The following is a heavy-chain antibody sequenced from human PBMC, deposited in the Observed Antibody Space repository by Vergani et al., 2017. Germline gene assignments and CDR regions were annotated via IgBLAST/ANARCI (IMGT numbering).Heavy chain of an antibody. CDR3: AKVSPLSGYYDY. J-gene: IGHJ4*02. CDR2: ISYDGSNK. CDR1: GFPFSSYG. Sequence: VQLLESGGGLVQPGGSLRLSCAASGFPFSSYGMHWVRQAPGKGLEWVAVISYDGSNKYYADSVKGRFTISRDNSKNTLYLQMNSLRAEDTAVYYCAKVSPLSGYYDYWGQGTLVTVSS. V-gene: IGHV3-30*18. D-gene: IGHD3-22*01.